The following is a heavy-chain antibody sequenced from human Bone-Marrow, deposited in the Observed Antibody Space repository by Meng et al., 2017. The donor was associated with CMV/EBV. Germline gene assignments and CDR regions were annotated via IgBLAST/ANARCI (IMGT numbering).Heavy chain of an antibody. CDR2: ISSSSSYI. Sequence: GGSLRLSCAASGFTFSSYSMNWVRQAPGKGLEWVSSISSSSSYIYFADSVKGRFTISRDNAKNSLYLQMNSLRAEDTAVYYCAREATVTTYSELGYFAYWGQGPRVTGSS. D-gene: IGHD4-17*01. J-gene: IGHJ4*02. V-gene: IGHV3-21*01. CDR1: GFTFSSYS. CDR3: AREATVTTYSELGYFAY.